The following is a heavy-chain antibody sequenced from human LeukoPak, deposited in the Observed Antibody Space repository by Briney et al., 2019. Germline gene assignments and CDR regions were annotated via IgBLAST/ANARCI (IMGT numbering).Heavy chain of an antibody. V-gene: IGHV3-23*01. D-gene: IGHD4-23*01. J-gene: IGHJ4*02. CDR3: AKDWGKRWYFDY. CDR1: GFTFGDYA. CDR2: ISGSGGST. Sequence: GGSLRLSCTASGFTFGDYAMSWVRQAPGKGLEWVSAISGSGGSTYYADSVKGRFTISRDNSKNTLYLQMNSLRAEDTAVYYCAKDWGKRWYFDYWGQGTLVTVSS.